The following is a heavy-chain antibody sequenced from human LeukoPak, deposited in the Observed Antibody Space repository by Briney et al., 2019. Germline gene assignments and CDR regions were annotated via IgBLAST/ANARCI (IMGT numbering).Heavy chain of an antibody. Sequence: ASVKVSCKASGYTFTSYDINWVRQATGQGLEWMGWMNPNSGNTGYAQKFQGRVTMTRNTSISTAYTELSSLRSEDTAVYYCASTKYSSGHPVYYYYYYYMDVWGKGTTVTVAS. V-gene: IGHV1-8*01. CDR1: GYTFTSYD. J-gene: IGHJ6*03. CDR3: ASTKYSSGHPVYYYYYYYMDV. D-gene: IGHD6-19*01. CDR2: MNPNSGNT.